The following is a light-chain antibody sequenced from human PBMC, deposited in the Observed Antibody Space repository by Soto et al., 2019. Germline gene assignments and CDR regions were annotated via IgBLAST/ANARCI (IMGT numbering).Light chain of an antibody. CDR3: HQTNTSPWT. J-gene: IGKJ1*01. V-gene: IGKV3D-20*01. CDR2: DAT. CDR1: QSVSSSY. Sequence: EIVLTQSPATLSLSPGERATLSCGASQSVSSSYLAWYQQKPGLAPRLLMYDATSRATGIPDRFSGSGSGTEFTLTISSLQPEDFASYFCHQTNTSPWTFGQGTKVDI.